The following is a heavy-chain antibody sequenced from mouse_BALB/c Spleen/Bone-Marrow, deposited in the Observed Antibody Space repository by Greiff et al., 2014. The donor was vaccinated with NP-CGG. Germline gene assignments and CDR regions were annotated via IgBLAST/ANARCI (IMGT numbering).Heavy chain of an antibody. CDR3: ANYDYGWYFDV. J-gene: IGHJ1*01. CDR1: GFNIKDTY. D-gene: IGHD2-4*01. CDR2: IDPANGNT. V-gene: IGHV14-3*02. Sequence: VQLQQSGAELVKPGASVKLSCTASGFNIKDTYMHWVKQRPEQGLEWIGRIDPANGNTKYVPKFQGKATITADTSSNTAYLQLSSLTSEDTAVYYCANYDYGWYFDVWGAGTTVTVSS.